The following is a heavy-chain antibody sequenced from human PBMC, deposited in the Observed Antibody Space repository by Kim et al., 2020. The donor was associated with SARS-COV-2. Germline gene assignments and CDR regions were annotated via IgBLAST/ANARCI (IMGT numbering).Heavy chain of an antibody. D-gene: IGHD6-13*01. J-gene: IGHJ6*02. CDR2: ISGSGGST. CDR1: GFTFSSYA. CDR3: VVQGYSSSWPRSLSYQDEHYYYYYGMDV. V-gene: IGHV3-23*01. Sequence: GGSLRLSCAASGFTFSSYAMSWVRQAPGKGLEWVSAISGSGGSTYYADSVKGRFTISRDNSKNTLYLQMNSLRAEDTAVYYCVVQGYSSSWPRSLSYQDEHYYYYYGMDVWGQGTTVTVSS.